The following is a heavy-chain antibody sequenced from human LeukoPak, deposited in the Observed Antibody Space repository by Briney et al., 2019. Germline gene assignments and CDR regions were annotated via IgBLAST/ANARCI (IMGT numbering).Heavy chain of an antibody. Sequence: KPGGSLRLSCAASGFTFSSYSMNWVSQAPGKGLEWVSSISSSSSYIYYADSEKGGFTISRDNAKNSLYLQMNRLREEDTAVYYCARDDDGSGSYYNSDRGMDVWGQGTTVTVSS. CDR2: ISSSSSYI. CDR1: GFTFSSYS. CDR3: ARDDDGSGSYYNSDRGMDV. V-gene: IGHV3-21*01. D-gene: IGHD3-10*01. J-gene: IGHJ6*02.